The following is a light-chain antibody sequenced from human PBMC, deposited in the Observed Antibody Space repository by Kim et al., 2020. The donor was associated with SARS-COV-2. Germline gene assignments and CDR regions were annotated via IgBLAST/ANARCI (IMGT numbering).Light chain of an antibody. CDR2: KDT. CDR1: LLAIKS. J-gene: IGLJ3*02. V-gene: IGLV3-27*01. Sequence: SVSPGQTARFTCSGDLLAIKSVRWFQQKPGQALVLVIYKDTERPSGIPERFSGSSSGTTVTLTIRGAQVEDEAAYHCYVAADNKGVFGGGTQLTVL. CDR3: YVAADNKGV.